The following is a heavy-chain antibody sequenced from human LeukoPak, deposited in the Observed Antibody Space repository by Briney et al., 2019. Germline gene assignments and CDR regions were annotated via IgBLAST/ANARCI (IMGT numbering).Heavy chain of an antibody. CDR1: GGSISSSSYY. V-gene: IGHV4-39*07. J-gene: IGHJ5*02. CDR2: IYYSGGT. CDR3: ASSTYYYDSSGFPS. D-gene: IGHD3-22*01. Sequence: PSETLSLTCTVSGGSISSSSYYWGWIRQPPGKGLEWIGSIYYSGGTYYNPSLKSRVTISVDTSKNQFSLKLSSVTAADTAVYYCASSTYYYDSSGFPSWGQGTRVTVSS.